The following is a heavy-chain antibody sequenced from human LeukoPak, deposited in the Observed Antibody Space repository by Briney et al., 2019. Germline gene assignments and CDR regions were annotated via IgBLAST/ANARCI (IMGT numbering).Heavy chain of an antibody. Sequence: GGSLRLSCAASGFTFSSFGMHWVRQVPGKGLVWVSHINSDGSWTSYADSVKGRFTISKDNAKNTVYLQMNSLRAEDTAVYYCVSFYETYWGRGTLVTVSS. CDR3: VSFYETY. J-gene: IGHJ4*02. CDR1: GFTFSSFG. V-gene: IGHV3-74*01. D-gene: IGHD2/OR15-2a*01. CDR2: INSDGSWT.